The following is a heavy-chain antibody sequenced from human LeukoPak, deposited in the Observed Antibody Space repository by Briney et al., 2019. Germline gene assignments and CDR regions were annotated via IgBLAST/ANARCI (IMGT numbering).Heavy chain of an antibody. V-gene: IGHV1-69*04. D-gene: IGHD6-6*01. Sequence: SVKVSCKASGGTFSSYAISWVRQAPGQGLEWMGRIIPIVGIGNYAQKFQGRVTITADKSMSTAYMELSSLRSEDTAVYYCAREYSSSSGGWFDPWGQGTLVTVSS. CDR2: IIPIVGIG. CDR3: AREYSSSSGGWFDP. J-gene: IGHJ5*02. CDR1: GGTFSSYA.